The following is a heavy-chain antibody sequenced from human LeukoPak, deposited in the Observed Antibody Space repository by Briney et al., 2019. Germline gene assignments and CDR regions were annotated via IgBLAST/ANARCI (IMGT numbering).Heavy chain of an antibody. CDR3: AREGSLRWSRLTLKNAEYFQH. D-gene: IGHD4-23*01. J-gene: IGHJ1*01. V-gene: IGHV3-30*04. Sequence: GGSLRLSCAASGFTFSSYAMHWVRQAPGKGLEWVAAISYDGSNKYYADSVKGRFTISRDNSKNTLYLQMNSLRAEDTAVYYCAREGSLRWSRLTLKNAEYFQHWGQGTLVTVSS. CDR2: ISYDGSNK. CDR1: GFTFSSYA.